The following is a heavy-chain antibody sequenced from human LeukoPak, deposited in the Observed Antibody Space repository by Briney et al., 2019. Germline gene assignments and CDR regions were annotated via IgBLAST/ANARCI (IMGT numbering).Heavy chain of an antibody. CDR1: GDSISSYY. Sequence: SETLSLTCTVSGDSISSYYWSWIRQPPGKGLEWIGYIYYSGSTNYNPSLKSRVTISVDTSKNQFSLKLSSVTAADTAVFYCARYYGGALFDYWGQGTLVTVSS. D-gene: IGHD4-23*01. CDR2: IYYSGST. CDR3: ARYYGGALFDY. V-gene: IGHV4-59*08. J-gene: IGHJ4*02.